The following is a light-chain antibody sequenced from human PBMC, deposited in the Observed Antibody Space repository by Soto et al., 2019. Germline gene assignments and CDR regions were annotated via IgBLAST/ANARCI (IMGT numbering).Light chain of an antibody. Sequence: QSVLTPPASVSGSPGQSITISCTGTGSDVGGYNYVSWYQQHPVKAPKLMIYDVSNRPSGVSNRFSGSKSGNTASLTISGLQAEDEADYYCSSYTSSSTLLFGTGTKVTVL. CDR1: GSDVGGYNY. CDR3: SSYTSSSTLL. CDR2: DVS. V-gene: IGLV2-14*01. J-gene: IGLJ1*01.